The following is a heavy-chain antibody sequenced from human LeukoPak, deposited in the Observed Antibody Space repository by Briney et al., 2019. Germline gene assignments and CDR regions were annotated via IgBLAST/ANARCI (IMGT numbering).Heavy chain of an antibody. CDR2: IHYDGSNK. V-gene: IGHV3-30*02. D-gene: IGHD1-26*01. CDR3: ARDPYSGSYGADYYYYMDV. J-gene: IGHJ6*03. CDR1: GFTFSSYA. Sequence: GGSLRLSCAASGFTFSSYAMSWVRQAPGKGLDWVAFIHYDGSNKYYADSVKGRFTISRDDSKNTLYLQMNSLRAEDTAVYYCARDPYSGSYGADYYYYMDVWGKGTTVTISS.